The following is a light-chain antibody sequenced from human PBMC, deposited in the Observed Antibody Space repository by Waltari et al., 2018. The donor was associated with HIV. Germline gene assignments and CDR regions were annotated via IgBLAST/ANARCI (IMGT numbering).Light chain of an antibody. CDR1: SSDIGRSHY. CDR2: DVN. J-gene: IGLJ1*01. Sequence: QSALSPPASVSASPGQSVAISSSGSSSDIGRSHYVSWYQQHPDKTPRLILFDVNNRPSGISDRFSGSKSGTTASLTISTVETDDEADYYCASYTVNSTGVFGSGTKLTVL. CDR3: ASYTVNSTGV. V-gene: IGLV2-14*03.